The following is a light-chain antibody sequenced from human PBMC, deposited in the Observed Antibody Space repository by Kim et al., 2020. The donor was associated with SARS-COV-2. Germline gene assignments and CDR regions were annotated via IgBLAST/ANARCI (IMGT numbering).Light chain of an antibody. CDR3: SSYTTSSTQV. CDR1: SSDVGAYNY. Sequence: QSVLTQPASVSGSPGQSITISCTGTSSDVGAYNYVSWYQQHPGKAPELMIYDVSNRPSGVSNRFSGSKSGNTASLTISGLQAEDEADYYCSSYTTSSTQVFGGGTKVTVL. CDR2: DVS. J-gene: IGLJ3*02. V-gene: IGLV2-14*03.